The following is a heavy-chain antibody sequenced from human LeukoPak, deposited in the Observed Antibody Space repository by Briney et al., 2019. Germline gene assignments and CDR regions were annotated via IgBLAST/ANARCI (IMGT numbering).Heavy chain of an antibody. CDR2: ISYDGSNK. Sequence: GRSLRLSCAASGFTFSSYAMHWVRQAPGKGLEWVTVISYDGSNKYYADSVKGRFTISRDNSKNTLYLQMNSLRAEDTAVYYCASSEWEGTSLDYWGQGTLVTVSS. D-gene: IGHD1-26*01. CDR3: ASSEWEGTSLDY. V-gene: IGHV3-30-3*01. CDR1: GFTFSSYA. J-gene: IGHJ4*02.